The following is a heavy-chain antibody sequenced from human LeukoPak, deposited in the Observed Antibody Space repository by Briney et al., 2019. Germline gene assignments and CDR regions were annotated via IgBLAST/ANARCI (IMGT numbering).Heavy chain of an antibody. J-gene: IGHJ4*02. CDR2: IYYSGST. V-gene: IGHV4-31*03. Sequence: SETLSLTCTVSGGSISSGGYYWSWIRQHPGKGLEWIGYIYYSGSTYYNPSLKSRVTISVDTSKNQFSLKLSSVTAADTAVYYCARCPTYGDCPYYFDYWGQGTLVTVSS. CDR1: GGSISSGGYY. CDR3: ARCPTYGDCPYYFDY. D-gene: IGHD4-17*01.